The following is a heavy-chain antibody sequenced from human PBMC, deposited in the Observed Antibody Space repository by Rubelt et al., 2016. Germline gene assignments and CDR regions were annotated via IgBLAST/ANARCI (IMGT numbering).Heavy chain of an antibody. Sequence: QVQLVQSGAEVKKPESSVKVSCKASGGTFSSYAISWVRQAPGQGLEWMGRIIPILGIANYAQEFQGRVTITRDMSTSTAYMELSSLRSEDTAVYYCAADSGYGPSMDVWGQGTTVTISS. D-gene: IGHD5-12*01. CDR1: GGTFSSYA. V-gene: IGHV1-69*04. J-gene: IGHJ6*02. CDR2: IIPILGIA. CDR3: AADSGYGPSMDV.